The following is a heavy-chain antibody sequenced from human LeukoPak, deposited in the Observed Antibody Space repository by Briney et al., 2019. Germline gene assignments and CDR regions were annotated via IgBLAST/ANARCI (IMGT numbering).Heavy chain of an antibody. J-gene: IGHJ3*02. Sequence: SETLSLTCTVSGGSISSYYWSWIRQPPGKGLEWIGYISYSGSTNYTPSLKSRVTMLMDTSKNQFSLKLSSVTGADTAVYYCARAVSWDAFDIWGQGTMVTVSS. CDR1: GGSISSYY. CDR2: ISYSGST. CDR3: ARAVSWDAFDI. V-gene: IGHV4-59*01.